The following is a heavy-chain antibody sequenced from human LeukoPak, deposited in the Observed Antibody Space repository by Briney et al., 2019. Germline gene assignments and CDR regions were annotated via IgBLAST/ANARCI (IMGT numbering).Heavy chain of an antibody. D-gene: IGHD4-17*01. J-gene: IGHJ4*02. CDR3: ARRSVTTFDY. CDR1: GFTFSSYV. CDR2: ISGNDGST. Sequence: GGSLRLSCAASGFTFSSYVMSWVRQAPGKGLEWVSLISGNDGSTYYADSVKGRFTISRDNSKNTLYLQMSSLRADDTAVYYCARRSVTTFDYSGQGTLVTVSS. V-gene: IGHV3-23*01.